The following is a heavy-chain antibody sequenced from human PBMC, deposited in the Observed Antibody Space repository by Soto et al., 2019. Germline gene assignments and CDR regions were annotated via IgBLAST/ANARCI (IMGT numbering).Heavy chain of an antibody. CDR2: IIPIFGTA. D-gene: IGHD2-15*01. CDR1: GGTFSSYS. Sequence: ASVKVSCKASGGTFSSYSISWVRQAPGQGLEWMGGIIPIFGTANYAQKFQGRVTITADESTSTAYMELSSLRSEDTAVYYCANQVRGFGGSWFDPWGQGTLVTVSS. V-gene: IGHV1-69*13. CDR3: ANQVRGFGGSWFDP. J-gene: IGHJ5*02.